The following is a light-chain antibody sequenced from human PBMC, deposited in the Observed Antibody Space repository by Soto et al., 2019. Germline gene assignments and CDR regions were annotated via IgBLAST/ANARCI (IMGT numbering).Light chain of an antibody. V-gene: IGKV3-20*01. CDR3: QQYDSSWT. J-gene: IGKJ1*01. CDR1: QSVPSNF. Sequence: ETVLTQSPATLSLSPGERATLSCRASQSVPSNFLAWYQQKPGQAPILLIYGVSRRATGIPDRFSGSGSGTDFTLTISRLEPEDFAVYYCQQYDSSWTFGQGTKVEIK. CDR2: GVS.